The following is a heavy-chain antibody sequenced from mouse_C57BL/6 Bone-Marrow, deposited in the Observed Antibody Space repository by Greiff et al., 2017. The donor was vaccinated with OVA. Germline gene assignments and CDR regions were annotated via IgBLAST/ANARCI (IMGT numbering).Heavy chain of an antibody. CDR2: INPNNGGT. Sequence: EVQLQQSGPELVKPGASVKISCKASGYTFTDYYMNWVKQSHGKSLEWIGDINPNNGGTSYNQKFKGKATLTVVKSSSTAYMELRSLTSEDSAVYYCARNYYGSSYCWYFDVWGTGTTVTVSS. D-gene: IGHD1-1*01. J-gene: IGHJ1*03. CDR1: GYTFTDYY. V-gene: IGHV1-26*01. CDR3: ARNYYGSSYCWYFDV.